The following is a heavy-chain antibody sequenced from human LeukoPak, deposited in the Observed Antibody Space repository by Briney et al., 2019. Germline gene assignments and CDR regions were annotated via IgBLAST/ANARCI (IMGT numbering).Heavy chain of an antibody. Sequence: GGSLRLSCAASGFTFSSYAMSWVRQAPGKGLEWVSAISGNGGSTSYADSVKGRFTISRDNSKNTLYLQMNSLRAEDTAVYYCAKFDSSGYPRAPLGYWGQGTLVTVSS. V-gene: IGHV3-23*01. D-gene: IGHD3-22*01. CDR3: AKFDSSGYPRAPLGY. J-gene: IGHJ4*02. CDR2: ISGNGGST. CDR1: GFTFSSYA.